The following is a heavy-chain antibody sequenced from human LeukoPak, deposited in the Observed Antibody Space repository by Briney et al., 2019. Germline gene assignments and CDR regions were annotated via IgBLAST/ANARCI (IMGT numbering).Heavy chain of an antibody. CDR3: ARARRITIPYSSSWYGHNNWFDP. CDR2: MNPNSGNT. V-gene: IGHV1-8*03. CDR1: GGTFSSYA. Sequence: ASVKVSCKASGGTFSSYAISWVRQATGQGLEWMGWMNPNSGNTGYAQKFQGRVTITRNTSISTAYMELSSLRSEDTAVYYCARARRITIPYSSSWYGHNNWFDPWGQGTLVTVSS. J-gene: IGHJ5*02. D-gene: IGHD6-13*01.